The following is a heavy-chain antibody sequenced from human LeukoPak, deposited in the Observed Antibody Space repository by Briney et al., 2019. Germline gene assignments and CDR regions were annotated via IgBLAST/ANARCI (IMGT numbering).Heavy chain of an antibody. CDR2: IHHDGSNK. CDR1: GFTFSSYG. D-gene: IGHD2-2*01. J-gene: IGHJ6*03. Sequence: GGSLRLSCAASGFTFSSYGMHWVRQAPGKGLDWVAFIHHDGSNKYYADSVRGRFTISRDNSKNTLYLQMNSLRAEDTAVYCCAKGPMRYYYMDVWGKGTTVTISS. V-gene: IGHV3-30*02. CDR3: AKGPMRYYYMDV.